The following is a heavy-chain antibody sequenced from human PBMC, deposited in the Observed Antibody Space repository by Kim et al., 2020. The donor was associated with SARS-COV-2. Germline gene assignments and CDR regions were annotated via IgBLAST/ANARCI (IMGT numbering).Heavy chain of an antibody. J-gene: IGHJ4*02. V-gene: IGHV3-23*01. CDR2: ISGSGGST. CDR1: GFTFSSYA. D-gene: IGHD3-22*01. Sequence: GGSLRLSCAASGFTFSSYAMSWVRQAPGKGLEWVSAISGSGGSTYYADSVKGRFTISRDNSKNTLYLQMNSLRAEDTAVYYCAKDYYYDSSGYYYGDYFDYWGQGTLVTVSS. CDR3: AKDYYYDSSGYYYGDYFDY.